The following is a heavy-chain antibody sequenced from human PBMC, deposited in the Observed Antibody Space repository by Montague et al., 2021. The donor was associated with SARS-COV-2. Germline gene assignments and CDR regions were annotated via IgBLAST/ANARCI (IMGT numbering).Heavy chain of an antibody. Sequence: SLRLSCAASGFNFSTFWMTWVRQAPGKGLEWVASIKPDGSDKYYVESVKGRFTISRDNARNSLYLQLNNLRAEDTAVYYCARDPNWGAHWGQGNLVTVSS. D-gene: IGHD7-27*01. CDR3: ARDPNWGAH. CDR1: GFNFSTFW. V-gene: IGHV3-7*05. CDR2: IKPDGSDK. J-gene: IGHJ4*02.